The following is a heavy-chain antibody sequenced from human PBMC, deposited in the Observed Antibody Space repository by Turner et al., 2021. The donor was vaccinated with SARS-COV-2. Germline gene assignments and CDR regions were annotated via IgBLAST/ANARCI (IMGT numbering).Heavy chain of an antibody. CDR2: IWYDGSNE. Sequence: EPLVESGGGGVQPGRSLRVPGAASGFTFSSYGMHWVRQAPGQGLEWVAVIWYDGSNEYYADSVKGRFTIARDNSKNTLYLQMNSLRAEDTAVYYCARDMGPVGRDAFDIWGQGTMVTISS. V-gene: IGHV3-33*01. J-gene: IGHJ3*02. CDR1: GFTFSSYG. CDR3: ARDMGPVGRDAFDI. D-gene: IGHD1-26*01.